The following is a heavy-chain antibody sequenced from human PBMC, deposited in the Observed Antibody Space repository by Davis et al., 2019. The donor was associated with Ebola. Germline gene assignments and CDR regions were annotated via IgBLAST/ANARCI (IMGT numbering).Heavy chain of an antibody. CDR2: IYHSGST. CDR3: ARDYYYYGMDV. J-gene: IGHJ6*04. CDR1: GGSISSGGYS. V-gene: IGHV4-30-2*01. Sequence: MPSETLSLTCAVSGGSISSGGYSWSWIRQPPGKGLEWIGYIYHSGSTYYNPSLKSRVTISVDRSKNQFSLKLSSVTAADTAVDYCARDYYYYGMDVWGKGTTVTVSS.